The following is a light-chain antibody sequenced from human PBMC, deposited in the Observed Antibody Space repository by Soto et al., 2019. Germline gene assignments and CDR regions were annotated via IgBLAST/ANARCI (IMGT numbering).Light chain of an antibody. J-gene: IGLJ3*02. CDR1: SSNIGAGYD. V-gene: IGLV1-40*01. CDR3: QSYDSSLSGSV. Sequence: QSVLTQPPSVSGAPGQRVTISCTGSSSNIGAGYDVHWYQQLPGTAPKLLIYGNSNRPSGVPDRFSCSKSGTSASLAITGLQAEDEADYYCQSYDSSLSGSVFGGETKLTVL. CDR2: GNS.